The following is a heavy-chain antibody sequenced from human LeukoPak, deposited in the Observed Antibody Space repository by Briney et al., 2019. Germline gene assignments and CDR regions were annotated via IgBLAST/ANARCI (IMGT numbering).Heavy chain of an antibody. Sequence: GGSLRLSCAASGFTFSSYEMNWVRQAPGKGLEWVSYISSSGSTIYYADSVKGRFTISRDNAKNSLYLQMNSLRAEDTAVYYCARDYYDSSGYSREGLYYYYYMDVWGKGTTVTISS. CDR3: ARDYYDSSGYSREGLYYYYYMDV. V-gene: IGHV3-48*03. D-gene: IGHD3-22*01. CDR1: GFTFSSYE. J-gene: IGHJ6*03. CDR2: ISSSGSTI.